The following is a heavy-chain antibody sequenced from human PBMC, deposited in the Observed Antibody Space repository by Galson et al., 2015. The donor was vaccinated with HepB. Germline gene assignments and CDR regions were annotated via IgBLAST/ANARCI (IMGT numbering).Heavy chain of an antibody. CDR1: GFAFSTAW. CDR2: IKTKSDGETT. J-gene: IGHJ4*02. Sequence: SLRLSCAASGFAFSTAWMNWFRQAPGKGLEWVGRIKTKSDGETTDYATPVKGRFSISRDDSKNMLYLQLNSLETEDTAVYFCTVLWFGEVQHWGPGTLVAVSS. CDR3: TVLWFGEVQH. V-gene: IGHV3-15*01. D-gene: IGHD3-10*01.